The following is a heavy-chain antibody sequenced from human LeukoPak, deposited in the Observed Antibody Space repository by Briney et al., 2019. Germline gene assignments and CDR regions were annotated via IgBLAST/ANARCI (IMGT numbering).Heavy chain of an antibody. CDR1: GGSISSYY. V-gene: IGHV4-59*01. CDR2: IYYSGST. CDR3: ARAGLREFIVY. J-gene: IGHJ4*02. D-gene: IGHD3-10*01. Sequence: SSETLSLTCTVSGGSISSYYWSWIRQPPGKGLEWIGYIYYSGSTNYNPSLKSRVTISVDTSKNQFSLKLSSVTAADTAVYYCARAGLREFIVYWGQGTLVTVSS.